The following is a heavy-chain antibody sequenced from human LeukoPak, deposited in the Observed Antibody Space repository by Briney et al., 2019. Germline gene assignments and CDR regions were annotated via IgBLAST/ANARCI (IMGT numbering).Heavy chain of an antibody. J-gene: IGHJ6*02. V-gene: IGHV3-30*18. D-gene: IGHD6-13*01. CDR1: GFPFGSYG. CDR3: AKDNSSSNPYFGLDV. Sequence: GGSLRLSCAASGFPFGSYGMHWVRQTPGKGLEWVAVISYDGANKYYADSVKGRFTISRDNSKNTLYLQMNSLRGDDTGMYFCAKDNSSSNPYFGLDVWGQGTTVTVSS. CDR2: ISYDGANK.